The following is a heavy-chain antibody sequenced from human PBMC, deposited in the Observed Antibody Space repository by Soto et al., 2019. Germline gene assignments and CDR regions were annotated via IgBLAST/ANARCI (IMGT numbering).Heavy chain of an antibody. CDR3: ARGWGYYFDY. J-gene: IGHJ4*02. CDR1: GDTISTGGYS. CDR2: TYHSGNP. D-gene: IGHD3-16*01. Sequence: SETLSLTCAVSGDTISTGGYSWAWIRQPPGKALEWIGHTYHSGNPYYNPSLKSRVIISVDRSKNQFSLKLSSVTAADTAVYYCARGWGYYFDYWGQGTLVTAPQ. V-gene: IGHV4-30-2*01.